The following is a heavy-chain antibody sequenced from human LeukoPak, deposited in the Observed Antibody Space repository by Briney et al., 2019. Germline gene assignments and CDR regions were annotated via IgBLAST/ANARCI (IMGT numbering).Heavy chain of an antibody. CDR3: AKDRLWFGEFDY. CDR1: GFTLSSYA. J-gene: IGHJ4*02. D-gene: IGHD3-10*01. V-gene: IGHV3-23*01. Sequence: GGSLRLSCAASGFTLSSYAMSWVRQAPGKGLEWVSAISDTGNTYHADSVKGRFTISRDSSKNTLFLQMNSLRAEDTAVYYCAKDRLWFGEFDYWGQGTLVTVSS. CDR2: ISDTGNT.